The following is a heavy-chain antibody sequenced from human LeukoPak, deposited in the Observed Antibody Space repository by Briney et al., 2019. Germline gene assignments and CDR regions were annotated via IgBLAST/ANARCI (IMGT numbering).Heavy chain of an antibody. CDR2: INPNSGGT. J-gene: IGHJ4*02. Sequence: GASVKVSCKASGYTFTGYYMHWVRQAPGQGLEGMGWINPNSGGTNYAQKFQGRVTMTRDTSISTAYMELSRLRSDDTAVYYCARGHYSSSFRSFDYWGQGTLVTVSS. CDR1: GYTFTGYY. D-gene: IGHD6-6*01. V-gene: IGHV1-2*02. CDR3: ARGHYSSSFRSFDY.